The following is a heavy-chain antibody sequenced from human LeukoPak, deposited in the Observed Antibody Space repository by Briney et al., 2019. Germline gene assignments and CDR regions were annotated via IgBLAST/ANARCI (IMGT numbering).Heavy chain of an antibody. D-gene: IGHD2-2*01. V-gene: IGHV4-4*07. J-gene: IGHJ6*03. CDR2: IYSSGST. Sequence: SETLSLTCSVSGGSSSSYYWSWIRQPAGKGLEWIGRIYSSGSTNYSPSLKSRVTMSVDTSKNQFSLKLSSVTAADTAVYYCARERIVVVPAAGYYYYYMDVWGKGTTVTVSS. CDR1: GGSSSSYY. CDR3: ARERIVVVPAAGYYYYYMDV.